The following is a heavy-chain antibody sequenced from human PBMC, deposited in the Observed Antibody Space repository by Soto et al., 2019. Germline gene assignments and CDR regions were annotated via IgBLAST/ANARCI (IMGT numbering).Heavy chain of an antibody. Sequence: VGSLRLSCVASGFTVSSYAMHWVRQAPGKGREWVAVISYDGSNKYYADSVKGRFTISRDNSKNSLYLQMNSLRAEDTAVYYCARDRGGSAYGFDVWGQGTMVTVSS. V-gene: IGHV3-30-3*01. CDR3: ARDRGGSAYGFDV. CDR1: GFTVSSYA. D-gene: IGHD2-15*01. CDR2: ISYDGSNK. J-gene: IGHJ4*01.